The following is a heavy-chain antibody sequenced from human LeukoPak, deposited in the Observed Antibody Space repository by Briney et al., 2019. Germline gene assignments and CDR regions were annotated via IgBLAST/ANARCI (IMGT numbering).Heavy chain of an antibody. D-gene: IGHD1-14*01. Sequence: GGSLRLSCEASGFTFNNYGIHLVRQAPGKGLEWVAVISYDGSNKHYTDSVKGRFTISRDNSKNTVYLQMNSLRTEDTAVYYCARDFTRGRGVDYWGQGTLVTVSS. V-gene: IGHV3-30*03. CDR1: GFTFNNYG. CDR3: ARDFTRGRGVDY. CDR2: ISYDGSNK. J-gene: IGHJ4*02.